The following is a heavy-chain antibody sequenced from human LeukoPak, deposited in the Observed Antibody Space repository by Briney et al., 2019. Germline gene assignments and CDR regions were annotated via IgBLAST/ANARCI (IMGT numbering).Heavy chain of an antibody. CDR3: ARDPPYSSGWYFFDY. J-gene: IGHJ4*02. D-gene: IGHD6-19*01. CDR2: IYYSGST. V-gene: IGHV4-39*07. Sequence: SETLSLTCTVSGGSISSYYWGWIRQPPGKGLEWIGSIYYSGSTYYNPSLKSRVTISVDTSKNQFSLKLSSVTAADTAVYYCARDPPYSSGWYFFDYWGQGTLVTVSS. CDR1: GGSISSYY.